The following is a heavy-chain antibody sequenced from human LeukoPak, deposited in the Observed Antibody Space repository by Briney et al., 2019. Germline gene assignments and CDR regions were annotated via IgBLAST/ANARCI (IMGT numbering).Heavy chain of an antibody. CDR1: GFILSNYA. V-gene: IGHV3-23*01. CDR3: AKSRSGVSSCYNY. Sequence: GGSLRLSCAASGFILSNYAMSWVRQAPGKGLEWVLAISGSDDNTYYADSVRGRFTISRDNSKNTLYLQMNSLRAEDTAIYFCAKSRSGVSSCYNYWGQGTLVTVSS. CDR2: ISGSDDNT. J-gene: IGHJ4*02. D-gene: IGHD2-15*01.